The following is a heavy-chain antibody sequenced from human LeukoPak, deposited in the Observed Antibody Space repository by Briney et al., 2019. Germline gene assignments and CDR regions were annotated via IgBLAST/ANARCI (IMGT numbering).Heavy chain of an antibody. J-gene: IGHJ4*01. Sequence: GGSLRLSCAASGFIYSHYGMHWVRQAPGKGLEWVAVIWSDGSNRFYAGSVKGRFTISRDNSQNTLFLQMNSLRAEDAAMYYCARDAQRGFDYSNSLEYWGHGTLVTVSS. CDR1: GFIYSHYG. CDR3: ARDAQRGFDYSNSLEY. V-gene: IGHV3-33*01. D-gene: IGHD4-11*01. CDR2: IWSDGSNR.